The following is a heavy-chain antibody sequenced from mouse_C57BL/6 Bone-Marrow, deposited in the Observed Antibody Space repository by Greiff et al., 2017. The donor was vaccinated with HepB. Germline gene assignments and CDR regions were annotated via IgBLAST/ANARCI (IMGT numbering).Heavy chain of an antibody. CDR1: GYTFTNYW. Sequence: QVHVKQSGAELVRPGTSVKMSCKASGYTFTNYWIGWAKQRPGHGLEWIGDIYPGGGYTNYNEKFKGKATLTADKSSSTAYMQFSSLTSEDSAIYYCARIDYGKRDYYAMDYWGQGTSVTVSS. CDR2: IYPGGGYT. CDR3: ARIDYGKRDYYAMDY. D-gene: IGHD1-1*01. V-gene: IGHV1-63*01. J-gene: IGHJ4*01.